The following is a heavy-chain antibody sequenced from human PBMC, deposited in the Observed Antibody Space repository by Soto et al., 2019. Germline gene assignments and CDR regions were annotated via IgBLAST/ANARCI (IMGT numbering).Heavy chain of an antibody. CDR2: ISVYNGDT. CDR1: GYTFTSYG. CDR3: AKSSGSVAGYYFDY. V-gene: IGHV1-18*04. Sequence: QVQLVQSGAEVKKPGASVKVSCKASGYTFTSYGISWVRQAPGQGLEWMGWISVYNGDTKYAQKLQGRVTMTTDKSTSTAYMELRSLRSADTAVYYCAKSSGSVAGYYFDYWGQGTLVAASS. J-gene: IGHJ4*02. D-gene: IGHD6-19*01.